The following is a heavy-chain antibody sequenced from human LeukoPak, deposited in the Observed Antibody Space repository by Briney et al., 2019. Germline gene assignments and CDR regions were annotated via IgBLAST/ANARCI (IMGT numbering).Heavy chain of an antibody. Sequence: SGGSLRLSCTASGFTFGDYAMSWVRQAPGKGLEWVGFIRSKAYGGTTEYAASVKGRFTISRDDSKSIAYLQMNSLKTEDTAVYYCTRDFAKVLDAFDIWGQGTMVTVSS. CDR1: GFTFGDYA. J-gene: IGHJ3*02. V-gene: IGHV3-49*04. D-gene: IGHD2/OR15-2a*01. CDR3: TRDFAKVLDAFDI. CDR2: IRSKAYGGTT.